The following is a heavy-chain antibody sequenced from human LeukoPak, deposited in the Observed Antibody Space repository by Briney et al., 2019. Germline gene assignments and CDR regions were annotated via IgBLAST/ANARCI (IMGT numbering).Heavy chain of an antibody. D-gene: IGHD5-18*01. CDR1: GGSISSYY. J-gene: IGHJ4*02. Sequence: PSETLSLTCTVSGGSISSYYWSWIRQPPGRGLEWIGHIYYSGSTTYNPSLKSRVTVSVDMSNNQFSLKLSSVTAADTAVYYCARAIGGDSYGFGFDYWGQGTLVTVSS. CDR3: ARAIGGDSYGFGFDY. V-gene: IGHV4-59*01. CDR2: IYYSGST.